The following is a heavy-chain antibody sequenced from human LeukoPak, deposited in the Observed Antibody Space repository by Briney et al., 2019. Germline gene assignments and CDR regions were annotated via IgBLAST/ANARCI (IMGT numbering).Heavy chain of an antibody. V-gene: IGHV3-21*01. Sequence: GGSLRLSCAASGLTFSSYGMSWVRKAPGKGLEWVPRINSDGINTSYADSVKGRLTISRDNAKNSLYLQMNSLRAEDTAVYYWARSSGAGTGDYWGQGTLVTVSS. CDR2: INSDGINT. J-gene: IGHJ4*02. CDR3: ARSSGAGTGDY. D-gene: IGHD3-10*01. CDR1: GLTFSSYG.